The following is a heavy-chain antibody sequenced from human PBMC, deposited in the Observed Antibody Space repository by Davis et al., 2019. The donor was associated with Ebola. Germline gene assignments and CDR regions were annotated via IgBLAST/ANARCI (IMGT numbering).Heavy chain of an antibody. CDR1: GFTFRSYW. Sequence: GESLKISCAASGFTFRSYWMTWVRQAPRKGLEWVANITQDGSEKYYVDSVKGRFTISRDNAKNSLYLQMNSLRAEDTAVYYCARGGMYSSGWSYGMDVWGQGTTVTVSS. D-gene: IGHD6-19*01. V-gene: IGHV3-7*01. CDR3: ARGGMYSSGWSYGMDV. J-gene: IGHJ6*02. CDR2: ITQDGSEK.